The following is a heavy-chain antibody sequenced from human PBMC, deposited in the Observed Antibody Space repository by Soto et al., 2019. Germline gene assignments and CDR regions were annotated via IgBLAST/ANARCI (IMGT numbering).Heavy chain of an antibody. Sequence: GSGPPLVNPTQTLKLTCTFTGFSLSTNAMCVNWIRQPPGKALEWLARIDWNDDKYYSTSLKTRLTISKDTSKNQVVLTMSNMDPVDTASYYCARIHGRFFEGNYGMDVWGQGT. V-gene: IGHV2-70*11. J-gene: IGHJ6*02. CDR2: IDWNDDK. D-gene: IGHD3-3*01. CDR1: GFSLSTNAMC. CDR3: ARIHGRFFEGNYGMDV.